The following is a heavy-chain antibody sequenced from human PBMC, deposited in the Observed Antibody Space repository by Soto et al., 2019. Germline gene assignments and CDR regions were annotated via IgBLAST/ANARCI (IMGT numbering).Heavy chain of an antibody. Sequence: EVQLLESGGGLVQPGGSLRLSCAASGFTFSSYAMSWVRQAPGKGLEWVSAISGSGGSTYYADSVKGRFTISRDNAKNSLYLQMNSLRAEDTAVYYCARGSGWYGDYWGQGTLVTVSS. V-gene: IGHV3-23*01. CDR3: ARGSGWYGDY. J-gene: IGHJ4*02. CDR1: GFTFSSYA. CDR2: ISGSGGST. D-gene: IGHD6-19*01.